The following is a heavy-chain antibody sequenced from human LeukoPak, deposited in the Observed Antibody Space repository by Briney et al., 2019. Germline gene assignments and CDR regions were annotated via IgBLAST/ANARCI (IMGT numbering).Heavy chain of an antibody. J-gene: IGHJ6*03. Sequence: ASVKASCKASGYTFTSYGISWVRHAPGQGLELMGWISAYNGNTNYAQKLQGRVTMTIDTSTSTAYMELRSLRSDDTAVYYCARVIGSPPYYYYYYMDVWGKGTTVTVSS. CDR2: ISAYNGNT. CDR1: GYTFTSYG. D-gene: IGHD3-10*01. CDR3: ARVIGSPPYYYYYYMDV. V-gene: IGHV1-18*01.